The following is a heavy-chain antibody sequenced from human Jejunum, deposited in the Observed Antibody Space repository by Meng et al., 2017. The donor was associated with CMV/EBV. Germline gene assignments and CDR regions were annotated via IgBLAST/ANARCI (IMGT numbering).Heavy chain of an antibody. Sequence: VQPGQSGSDFKQPGASVKVSCRPSGYTFTSYAINWVRQAPGQGPDWMGWIDPNTGNPTYDQGFTGRFVFSLDTSVSTAYLQINSLRADDTAVYYCARDSPLDGYSLLDYWGQGTLVTVSS. CDR3: ARDSPLDGYSLLDY. V-gene: IGHV7-4-1*02. J-gene: IGHJ4*02. CDR1: GYTFTSYA. D-gene: IGHD5-24*01. CDR2: IDPNTGNP.